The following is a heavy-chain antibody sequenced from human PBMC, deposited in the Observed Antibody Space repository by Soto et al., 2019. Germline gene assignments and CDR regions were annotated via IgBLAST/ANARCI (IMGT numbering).Heavy chain of an antibody. CDR3: ASVXXXRFRGSYTVGMGWXDP. Sequence: QVQLVQSGAEVKKPGSSVKVSCKASGGTFSSYAISWVRQAPGQGLEWMGGIIPIFGTANYAQKFQGRVTITADESTSTAYMELSSLRSEDTAVYYCASVXXXRFRGSYTVGMGWXDPWGQGTLVTVSS. D-gene: IGHD1-26*01. J-gene: IGHJ5*02. V-gene: IGHV1-69*01. CDR1: GGTFSSYA. CDR2: IIPIFGTA.